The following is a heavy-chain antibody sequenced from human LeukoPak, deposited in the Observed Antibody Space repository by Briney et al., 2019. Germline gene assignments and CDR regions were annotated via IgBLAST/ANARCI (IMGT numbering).Heavy chain of an antibody. CDR2: ISGSGGST. CDR1: GFTFSLYG. J-gene: IGHJ4*02. D-gene: IGHD2-2*01. V-gene: IGHV3-23*01. CDR3: AKVGCSSTSCYARDALLSDD. Sequence: GGSLRLSCAASGFTFSLYGMSWVRQAPGKGLEWVSSISGSGGSTYYADSVKGRFTVSRDNSKNTLYLQMNSLRAEDTALYYCAKVGCSSTSCYARDALLSDDWGQGTLVTVSS.